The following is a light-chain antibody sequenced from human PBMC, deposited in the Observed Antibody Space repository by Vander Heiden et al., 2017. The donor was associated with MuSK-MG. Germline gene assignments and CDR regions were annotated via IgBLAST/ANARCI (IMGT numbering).Light chain of an antibody. CDR1: RSNNGAGSY. CDR3: QSSASSLSGVV. CDR2: FNI. J-gene: IGLJ3*02. V-gene: IGLV1-40*01. Sequence: QSVLTQPPSASGAPGQRVTISCTGGRSNNGAGSYLHWYHPLPASDPKLLIVFNIIRPSGVPDRFSASKSGASASPQTTGLPAEEGADDYCQSSASSLSGVVFGGGTKLTVL.